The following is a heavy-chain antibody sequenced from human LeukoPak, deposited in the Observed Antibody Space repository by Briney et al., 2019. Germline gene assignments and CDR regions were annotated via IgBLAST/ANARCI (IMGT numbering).Heavy chain of an antibody. CDR2: ISSRGTII. D-gene: IGHD3-3*01. V-gene: IGHV3-21*01. Sequence: PGGSLRLSCAASGFTFTSYTMNWVRQAPGKGLEWVSSISSRGTIIYYADSVKGRFTTSRDNAKNSLYLQMNSLRAEDTAVYYCAREWYDFWSGSFPYFDYWGQGTLVTVSS. CDR3: AREWYDFWSGSFPYFDY. CDR1: GFTFTSYT. J-gene: IGHJ4*02.